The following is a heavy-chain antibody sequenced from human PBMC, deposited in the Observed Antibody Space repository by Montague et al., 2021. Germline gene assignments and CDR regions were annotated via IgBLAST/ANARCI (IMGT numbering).Heavy chain of an antibody. CDR1: GFTFSSYW. J-gene: IGHJ6*03. CDR2: IGHDGVET. CDR3: GVSPRRGGMDV. Sequence: SLRLSCAASGFTFSSYWMSWVRQAPGKGLEWVANIGHDGVETYYVDSVKGRFTVSRDNAKSSLYLQMNSLRAEDTAVYYCGVSPRRGGMDVWGKGTTVTVSS. V-gene: IGHV3-7*01.